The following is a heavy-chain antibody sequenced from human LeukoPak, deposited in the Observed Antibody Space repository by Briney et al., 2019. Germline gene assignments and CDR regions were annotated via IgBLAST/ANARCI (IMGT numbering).Heavy chain of an antibody. CDR2: IYTSGNA. CDR1: GGSISSGGYS. V-gene: IGHV4-61*02. D-gene: IGHD2-15*01. Sequence: SQTLSLTCAVSGGSISSGGYSWSWIRQPPGKGLEWIGRIYTSGNANYNPSLKSRVTMSVDTSKNQFSLKLNSVTAADTAVYYCARGGGRRGLYQFDYWGQGTLVTVSS. J-gene: IGHJ4*02. CDR3: ARGGGRRGLYQFDY.